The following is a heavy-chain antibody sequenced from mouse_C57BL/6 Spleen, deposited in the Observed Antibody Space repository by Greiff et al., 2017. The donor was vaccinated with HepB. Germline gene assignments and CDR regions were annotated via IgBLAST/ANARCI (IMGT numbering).Heavy chain of an antibody. CDR2: INYDGSST. CDR1: GFTFSDYY. V-gene: IGHV5-16*01. CDR3: ARAGYWYFDV. Sequence: EVQLVESEGGLVQPGSSMKLSCTASGFTFSDYYMAWVRQVPEKGLEWVANINYDGSSTYYLDSLKSRFIISRDNAKNILYLQMSSLKSEDTATYYCARAGYWYFDVWGTGTTVTVSS. J-gene: IGHJ1*03.